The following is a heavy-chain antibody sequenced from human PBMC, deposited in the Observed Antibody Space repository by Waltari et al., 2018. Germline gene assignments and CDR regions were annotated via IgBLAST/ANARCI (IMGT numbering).Heavy chain of an antibody. CDR3: AREDGSSWANFDY. J-gene: IGHJ4*02. CDR1: GFTVSSNY. V-gene: IGHV3-53*01. D-gene: IGHD6-13*01. Sequence: EVQLVESGGGLIQPGGSLRLSCAASGFTVSSNYMSWVRQAPGKGLEWVSVIYSGGSTYYADSVKGRFTISRDKSKNTLYLQMNSLRAEDTAVYYCAREDGSSWANFDYWGQGTLVTVSS. CDR2: IYSGGST.